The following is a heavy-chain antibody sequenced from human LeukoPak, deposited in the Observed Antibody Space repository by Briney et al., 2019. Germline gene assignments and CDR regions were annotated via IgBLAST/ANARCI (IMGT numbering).Heavy chain of an antibody. CDR3: ARGTVPWP. CDR2: IWYDGSNE. Sequence: GGSLRLSCAASGFTFSSYAMHWVRQAPGKGLEWVAVIWYDGSNEYYADSVKGRFTISRDNSKNTLYLQMHSLRAEDTAVYYCARGTVPWPWGQGTLVTVSS. J-gene: IGHJ5*02. CDR1: GFTFSSYA. V-gene: IGHV3-33*01.